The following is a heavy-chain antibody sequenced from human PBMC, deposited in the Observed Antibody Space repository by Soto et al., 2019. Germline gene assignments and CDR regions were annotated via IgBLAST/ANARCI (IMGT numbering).Heavy chain of an antibody. CDR2: ISSSSSYI. Sequence: EVQLVESGGGLVKPGGSLRLSCAASGFTFSSYSMNWVRQAPGKGLEWVSSISSSSSYIYYADSVKGRFTISRDNAKNSLYLQMNSLRAEDTAVYYCARHQPPYGYSSGWYANWFDPWGQGTLVTVSS. CDR3: ARHQPPYGYSSGWYANWFDP. D-gene: IGHD6-19*01. V-gene: IGHV3-21*01. J-gene: IGHJ5*02. CDR1: GFTFSSYS.